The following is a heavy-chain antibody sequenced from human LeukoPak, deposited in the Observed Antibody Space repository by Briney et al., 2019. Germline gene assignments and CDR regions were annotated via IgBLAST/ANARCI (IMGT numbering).Heavy chain of an antibody. J-gene: IGHJ4*02. V-gene: IGHV4-34*01. D-gene: IGHD3-10*01. Sequence: NPSETLSLTCAVYGGSFSGYYWSWIRQPPWKGLEWIGEINHSGSTNYNPSLKSRVTISVDTSKNQFSLKLSSVTAADTAVYYCARLAYGSGSYHYWGRGTLVTVSS. CDR2: INHSGST. CDR3: ARLAYGSGSYHY. CDR1: GGSFSGYY.